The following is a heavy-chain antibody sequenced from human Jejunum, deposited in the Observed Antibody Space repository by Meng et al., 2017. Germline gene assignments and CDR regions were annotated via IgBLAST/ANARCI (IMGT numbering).Heavy chain of an antibody. CDR2: INAGNGNT. D-gene: IGHD1-14*01. V-gene: IGHV1-3*01. CDR3: SRAGSTTGNGLAI. J-gene: IGHJ3*02. CDR1: GYTFSTYA. Sequence: GESLKISCAASGYTFSTYAIHWVRQAPGQRLEWMGWINAGNGNTKYSQRFQGTVTFSSDTSASTAYMEVSGLRSEDTAVYYCSRAGSTTGNGLAIWGQGKRV.